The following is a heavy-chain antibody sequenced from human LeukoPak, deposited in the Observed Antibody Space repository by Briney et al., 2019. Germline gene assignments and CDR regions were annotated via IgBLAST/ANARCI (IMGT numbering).Heavy chain of an antibody. V-gene: IGHV4-59*12. CDR3: ARGRKNYYDSSGYNDY. D-gene: IGHD3-22*01. J-gene: IGHJ4*02. CDR2: INHRGAT. CDR1: GGSISSYY. Sequence: PSETLSLTCAVSGGSISSYYWSWVRQPPGKGLEWIGYINHRGATKSSPSLKSRVTMSLDASKNQFSLKLSSVTAADTAVYYCARGRKNYYDSSGYNDYWGQGTLVTVSS.